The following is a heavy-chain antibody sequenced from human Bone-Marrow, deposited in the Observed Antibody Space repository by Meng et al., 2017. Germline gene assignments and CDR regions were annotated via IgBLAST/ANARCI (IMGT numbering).Heavy chain of an antibody. CDR1: GYTFTSYY. J-gene: IGHJ4*02. CDR3: ARGLDEQLVLPVLFDY. Sequence: ASVKVSCKASGYTFTSYYMHWVRQAPGQGLEWMGIINPSGGSTSYAQKFQGRVTMTRDTSTSTVYMELSSLRSEDTAVYYCARGLDEQLVLPVLFDYWGQGTLVTVSS. D-gene: IGHD6-13*01. CDR2: INPSGGST. V-gene: IGHV1-46*01.